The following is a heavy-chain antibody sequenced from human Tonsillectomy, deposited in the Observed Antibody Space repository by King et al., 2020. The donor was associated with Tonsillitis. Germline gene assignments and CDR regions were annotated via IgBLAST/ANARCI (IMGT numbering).Heavy chain of an antibody. CDR3: ATGGERRIYYYYYMDV. CDR2: ISGRGGNT. CDR1: GFTFDTFDTYG. D-gene: IGHD1-1*01. Sequence: VQLVESGGGLVQPGGSLRLSCAASGFTFDTFDTYGMSWVRQAPGKGLEWVSGISGRGGNTYYSDSVKGRFPISRDNSKSTLYLHMNSLRAEYTAVYYGATGGERRIYYYYYMDVWGKGTTVTVSS. V-gene: IGHV3-23*04. J-gene: IGHJ6*03.